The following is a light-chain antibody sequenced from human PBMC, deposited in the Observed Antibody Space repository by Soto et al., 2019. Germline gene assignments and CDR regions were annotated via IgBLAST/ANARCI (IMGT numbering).Light chain of an antibody. Sequence: QSALTQPRSVSGSPGQSVTISCTGTSSDVGGYNYVSWYQQHPGKAPKLMIYDVSKRPSGVPDRFSGSTSGNTASLTIAGLQAEDEADYYCCSYAGSYVVFGGGTELTV. V-gene: IGLV2-11*01. CDR2: DVS. CDR1: SSDVGGYNY. CDR3: CSYAGSYVV. J-gene: IGLJ2*01.